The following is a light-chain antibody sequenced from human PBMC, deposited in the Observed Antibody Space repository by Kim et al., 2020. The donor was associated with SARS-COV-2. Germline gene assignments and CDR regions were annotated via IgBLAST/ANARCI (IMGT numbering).Light chain of an antibody. V-gene: IGKV1-5*03. J-gene: IGKJ1*01. Sequence: ASVGDTVNITCRASGSIDTRLAWYQQKPRKAAKLLIYKASSLKSGVPSRFSGSGSGTEITLTTSSLQPDDFATYYCQQYRSYPWTFGQGTRVGIK. CDR1: GSIDTR. CDR3: QQYRSYPWT. CDR2: KAS.